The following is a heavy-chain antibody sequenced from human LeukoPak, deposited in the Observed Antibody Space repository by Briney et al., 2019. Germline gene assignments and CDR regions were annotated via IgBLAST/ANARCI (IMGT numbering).Heavy chain of an antibody. CDR3: ARQDSSSWYKTVGSWFDP. J-gene: IGHJ5*02. D-gene: IGHD6-13*01. CDR1: GYSISSPYY. Sequence: SETLSLTCTVSGYSISSPYYWGWIRPPPGKGLEWIGSIYYSGSTYYNPSLKSRVTISVDTSKNQFSLKLSSVTAADTAVYYCARQDSSSWYKTVGSWFDPWGQGTLVTVSS. CDR2: IYYSGST. V-gene: IGHV4-38-2*02.